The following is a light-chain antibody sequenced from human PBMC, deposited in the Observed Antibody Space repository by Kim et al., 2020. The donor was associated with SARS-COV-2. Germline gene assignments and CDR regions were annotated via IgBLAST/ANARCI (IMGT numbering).Light chain of an antibody. CDR2: GKN. V-gene: IGLV3-19*01. Sequence: VALGQTPRITCQGDSLRRYYATWYQQKPGQAPILVIYGKNNRPSGIPDRFSGSSSGNTASLTITGTQAGDEADYYCNSRDSNDNVVFGGGTKLTVL. J-gene: IGLJ2*01. CDR3: NSRDSNDNVV. CDR1: SLRRYY.